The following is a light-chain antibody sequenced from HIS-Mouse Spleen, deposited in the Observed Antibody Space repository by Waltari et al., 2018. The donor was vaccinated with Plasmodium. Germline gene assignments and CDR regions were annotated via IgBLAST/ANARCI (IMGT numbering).Light chain of an antibody. CDR1: SSDVGGYNY. V-gene: IGLV2-11*01. CDR3: CSYAGSYTYV. Sequence: QSALTQPRSVSGSPGQSVTIPCTGTSSDVGGYNYVSCYQQPPGKAPKLMIYDVSKRPSGVPDRFSGSKSGNTASLTISGLQAEDEADYYCCSYAGSYTYVFGTGTKVTVL. CDR2: DVS. J-gene: IGLJ1*01.